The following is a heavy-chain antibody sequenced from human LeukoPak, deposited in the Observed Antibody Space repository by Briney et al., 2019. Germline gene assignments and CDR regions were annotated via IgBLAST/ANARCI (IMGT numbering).Heavy chain of an antibody. V-gene: IGHV4-59*01. D-gene: IGHD5-12*01. CDR2: IQHSDI. J-gene: IGHJ4*02. CDR3: TKVLRGYSDYGD. CDR1: GASISSSY. Sequence: PSETLSLTCAVSGASISSSYWSWIRQPPGKGLEYIGYIQHSDIIYNPSLKSRVTMTLDTSKNQFSLKLTSVTAADTAIYYCTKVLRGYSDYGDWGQGTLVTVSS.